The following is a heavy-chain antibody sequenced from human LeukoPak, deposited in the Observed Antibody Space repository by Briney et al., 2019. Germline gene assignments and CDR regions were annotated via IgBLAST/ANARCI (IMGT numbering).Heavy chain of an antibody. CDR1: GFTFSSYG. D-gene: IGHD2-2*01. J-gene: IGHJ3*02. CDR3: AKFGGYCSSTRCFDAFDI. Sequence: GRSLRLSCAASGFTFSSYGMHWVRQAPGKGLEWVAVISYDGSNKYYADSVKGRFTISRDNSKNTLYLQMNSLRAEDTAVYYCAKFGGYCSSTRCFDAFDIWGQGTMVTVSS. CDR2: ISYDGSNK. V-gene: IGHV3-30*18.